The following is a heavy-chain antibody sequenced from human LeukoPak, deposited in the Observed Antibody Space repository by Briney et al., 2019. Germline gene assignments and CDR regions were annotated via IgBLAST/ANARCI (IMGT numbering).Heavy chain of an antibody. V-gene: IGHV3-23*01. CDR2: INDNSRNT. J-gene: IGHJ5*02. CDR1: GFSFSRYG. CDR3: TKDAGPFYDWFDP. D-gene: IGHD2/OR15-2a*01. Sequence: GGSLRLSLAASGFSFSRYGMAWFWQIPGKGLEWVSTINDNSRNTHYADSVKARFTISRDNSKNTLYLEMHSLRVEDTALYYCTKDAGPFYDWFDPWGPGTRVTVSS.